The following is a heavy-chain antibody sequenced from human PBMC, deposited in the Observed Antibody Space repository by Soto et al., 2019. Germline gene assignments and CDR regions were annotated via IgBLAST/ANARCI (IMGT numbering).Heavy chain of an antibody. V-gene: IGHV4-30-4*01. D-gene: IGHD6-13*01. J-gene: IGHJ4*02. CDR1: GGSISSDYYY. CDR2: ISYSGST. CDR3: ATSTSSTWYRIDY. Sequence: SETLSLTCTVSGGSISSDYYYWSWIRQSPGKGLEWIGYISYSGSTYYHPSLKSRVIISVDTSKNQFSLNLSSVSAADTAVYYCATSTSSTWYRIDYWGQGSLVTVSS.